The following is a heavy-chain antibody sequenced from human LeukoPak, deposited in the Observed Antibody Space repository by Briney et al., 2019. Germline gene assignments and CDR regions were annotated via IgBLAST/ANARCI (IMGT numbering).Heavy chain of an antibody. CDR2: INHSGST. V-gene: IGHV4-34*01. Sequence: SETLSLTCAVYGGSFSGYYWSWIRQPPGKGLEWIGEINHSGSTNYNPSLKSRVTISVDTSKNQFSLKLSSVTAADTAVYYCARGRRWLQSPGLFDYWGQGTLVTVSS. CDR3: ARGRRWLQSPGLFDY. D-gene: IGHD5-24*01. J-gene: IGHJ4*02. CDR1: GGSFSGYY.